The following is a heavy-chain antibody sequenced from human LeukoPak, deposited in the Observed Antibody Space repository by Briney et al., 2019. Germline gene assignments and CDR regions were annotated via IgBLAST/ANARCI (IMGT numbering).Heavy chain of an antibody. CDR2: ISSSSIYI. CDR1: GFTFSSYT. V-gene: IGHV3-21*01. CDR3: ARRYCSGGSCYDWFDS. D-gene: IGHD2-15*01. Sequence: GGSLGLSCAASGFTFSSYTMNWVRQAPGKGLEWVSSISSSSIYIYYADSLKGRFTISRDNAKNSIYLQMNSLRAEDTAVYYCARRYCSGGSCYDWFDSWGQGTLVTVSS. J-gene: IGHJ5*01.